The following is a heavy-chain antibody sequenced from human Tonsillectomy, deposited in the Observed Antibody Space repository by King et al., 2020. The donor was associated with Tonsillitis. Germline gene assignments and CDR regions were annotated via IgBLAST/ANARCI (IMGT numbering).Heavy chain of an antibody. CDR3: ARTASGFWSGFYSNWFDP. D-gene: IGHD3-3*01. J-gene: IGHJ5*02. V-gene: IGHV4-31*03. CDR2: IYYSGST. Sequence: QLQESGPGLVKPSQTLSLTCTVSGRSISSGGYYWSWIRQHPGKGLEWIGYIYYSGSTYYNPSLKSRVTISVDTSKNQFSLKLSSVTAADTAVYYCARTASGFWSGFYSNWFDPWGQGTLVTVSS. CDR1: GRSISSGGYY.